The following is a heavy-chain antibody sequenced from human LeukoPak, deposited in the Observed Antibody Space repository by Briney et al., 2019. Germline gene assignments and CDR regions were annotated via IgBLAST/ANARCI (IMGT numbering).Heavy chain of an antibody. D-gene: IGHD3-3*01. V-gene: IGHV1-18*01. CDR3: AGAVWSGYYTAPDY. Sequence: ASVKVSCKASGYTFSNYGISWVRQAPGQGLEWMGWISAYNGNTNYAQKLQGRVTMTTDTSTSTAYMELRSLRSDDTAVYYCAGAVWSGYYTAPDYWGQGTLVTVSS. CDR1: GYTFSNYG. CDR2: ISAYNGNT. J-gene: IGHJ4*02.